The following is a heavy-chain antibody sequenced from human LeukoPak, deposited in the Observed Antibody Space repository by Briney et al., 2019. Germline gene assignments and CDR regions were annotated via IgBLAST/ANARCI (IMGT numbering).Heavy chain of an antibody. V-gene: IGHV1-18*04. Sequence: GASVKVSCKASGYTFTGYYMHWVRQAPGQGPEGMGWISTYNGNTKYAQKFQGRVTMTTDTSTSTAYMELRSLRSDDTAVYYCARDEDYGISVNVDYWGQGTLVTVSS. CDR1: GYTFTGYY. D-gene: IGHD4-17*01. CDR2: ISTYNGNT. CDR3: ARDEDYGISVNVDY. J-gene: IGHJ4*02.